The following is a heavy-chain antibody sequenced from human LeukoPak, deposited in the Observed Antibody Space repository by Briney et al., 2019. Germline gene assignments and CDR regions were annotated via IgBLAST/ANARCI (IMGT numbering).Heavy chain of an antibody. V-gene: IGHV1-2*02. J-gene: IGHJ4*02. CDR3: ARVAGTTVTTYYYFDY. CDR1: GYTFSGYY. D-gene: IGHD4-17*01. Sequence: ASVKVSCKASGYTFSGYYMHWVRQAPGQGLEWMGWINSNSGGTKYAQKFQGRVTMTRDTSISTAYMELSRLRSDDTAVYYCARVAGTTVTTYYYFDYWGQGTLVTVSS. CDR2: INSNSGGT.